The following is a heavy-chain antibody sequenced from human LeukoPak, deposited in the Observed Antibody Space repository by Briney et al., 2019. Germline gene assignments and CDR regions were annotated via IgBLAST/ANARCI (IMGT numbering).Heavy chain of an antibody. CDR1: GYTFTSYG. J-gene: IGHJ6*03. V-gene: IGHV1-18*01. D-gene: IGHD2-15*01. CDR3: ARDLVVVADDYYYYYMDV. Sequence: ASVKVSCKASGYTFTSYGISWVRQAPGQGLEWMGWISAYNGNTNYAQKLQGRVTMTTDTSTSTAYMELRSLRSDDTAVYYCARDLVVVADDYYYYYMDVWGKGTTVTVSS. CDR2: ISAYNGNT.